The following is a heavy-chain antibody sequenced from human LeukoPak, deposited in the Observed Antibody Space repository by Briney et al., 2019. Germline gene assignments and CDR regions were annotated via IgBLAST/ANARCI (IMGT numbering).Heavy chain of an antibody. V-gene: IGHV1-46*01. CDR2: FEPISGTK. Sequence: GASVKVSCKTSGYPFSSYYMHWVRQAPGQGLELMGIFEPISGTKRVAEKFQGRVNMTRDTATSTVYMELSSLRPEDTAMYYCARDKEEVAHYDWFDPWGQGTQVTVSS. CDR3: ARDKEEVAHYDWFDP. J-gene: IGHJ5*02. CDR1: GYPFSSYY. D-gene: IGHD3-10*01.